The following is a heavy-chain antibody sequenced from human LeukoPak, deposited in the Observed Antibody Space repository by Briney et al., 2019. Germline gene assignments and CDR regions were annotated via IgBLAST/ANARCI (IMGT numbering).Heavy chain of an antibody. D-gene: IGHD3-22*01. CDR2: IHPGRSDI. CDR1: GYSSTTYW. CDR3: TRREDRTGYSDY. V-gene: IGHV5-51*01. Sequence: GESLKISCKTSGYSSTTYWIAWVRQMPGKGLEWMGIIHPGRSDIRYSPSFQGPVTISAEKSLSTAYLQWRRPEESDTAMYYCTRREDRTGYSDYWGQGTLVTVSS. J-gene: IGHJ4*02.